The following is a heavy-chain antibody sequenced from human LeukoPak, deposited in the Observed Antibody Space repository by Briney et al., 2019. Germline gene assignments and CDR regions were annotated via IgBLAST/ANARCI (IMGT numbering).Heavy chain of an antibody. D-gene: IGHD1-1*01. CDR1: GFTFSSFD. V-gene: IGHV3-13*01. CDR2: IGTASDT. J-gene: IGHJ6*03. Sequence: PGGSLRLSCAASGFTFSSFDMHWVRQPTGQGLEWVSTIGTASDTYYLGSVEGRFTLSRDNAKNSLYLQMNSLTAGDTAVYYCARGPHRGKYYYMDVWGKGTTVTVSS. CDR3: ARGPHRGKYYYMDV.